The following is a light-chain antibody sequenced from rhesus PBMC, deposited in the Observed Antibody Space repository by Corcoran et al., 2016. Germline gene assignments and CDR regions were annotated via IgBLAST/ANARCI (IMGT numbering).Light chain of an antibody. CDR2: AAS. Sequence: DIQMTQSPSSLSASAGDRVTITCRASQGISTYLNWYQQKPGKAPKRLIYAASSLESGVPSRFSGSGSGTEFTLTLSSLQPEDFATYYCLQYNTNPYSFGQGTKVEIK. CDR3: LQYNTNPYS. V-gene: IGKV1-43*01. J-gene: IGKJ2*01. CDR1: QGISTY.